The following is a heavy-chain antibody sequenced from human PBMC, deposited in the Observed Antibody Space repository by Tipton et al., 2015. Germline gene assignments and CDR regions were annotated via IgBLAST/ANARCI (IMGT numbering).Heavy chain of an antibody. D-gene: IGHD6-13*01. CDR1: GGSISSSSYY. CDR3: AKGTSSWHEGRFDY. CDR2: IYYSGTS. Sequence: TLSLTCTVSGGSISSSSYYWAWIRQPPGKGLEWIGFIYYSGTSIYSPSLEGRVTMSVDTSKKQFSLKLDSVTAADTAVYYCAKGTSSWHEGRFDYWGQGTLVTVSS. V-gene: IGHV4-61*05. J-gene: IGHJ4*02.